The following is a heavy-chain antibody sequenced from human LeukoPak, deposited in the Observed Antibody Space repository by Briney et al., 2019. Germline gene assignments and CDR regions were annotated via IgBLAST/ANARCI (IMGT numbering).Heavy chain of an antibody. J-gene: IGHJ4*02. Sequence: GGSLRLSCAASGFTFSSYWMSWVRQAPGKGLEWVANIKQDGNEEYYVDSVKGRFTISRDNAKNSLYLQMTSLRAEDTAVSYCARGHSQTARGDFDYWGQGTLVTVSS. V-gene: IGHV3-7*05. CDR2: IKQDGNEE. CDR3: ARGHSQTARGDFDY. CDR1: GFTFSSYW. D-gene: IGHD3-10*01.